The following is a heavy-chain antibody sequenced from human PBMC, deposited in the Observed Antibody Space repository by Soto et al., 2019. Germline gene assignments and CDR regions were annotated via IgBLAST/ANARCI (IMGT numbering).Heavy chain of an antibody. Sequence: QEQLVQSGAEVKKPGSSVKVSCKASGGTFSSNGISWVRQAPGQGLEWMGGITPIFVTAKYAQKFQGRVTITADESTNTAYLEVSGLRSEDTAVYYCAKGFIVVVTAIRPDDNFGVWGQGTMVTVSS. D-gene: IGHD2-21*02. CDR3: AKGFIVVVTAIRPDDNFGV. CDR1: GGTFSSNG. V-gene: IGHV1-69*01. J-gene: IGHJ3*01. CDR2: ITPIFVTA.